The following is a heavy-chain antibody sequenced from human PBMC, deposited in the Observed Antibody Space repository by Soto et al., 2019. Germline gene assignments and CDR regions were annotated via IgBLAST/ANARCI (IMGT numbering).Heavy chain of an antibody. J-gene: IGHJ4*02. CDR3: ARIAAAGYYFDY. Sequence: SETLSLTCTVSGGSISSYYWSWMRQPPGKGLEWIGYIYYSGSTNYNPSLKSRVTISVDTSKNQFSLKLSSVTAADTAVYYCARIAAAGYYFDYWGQGTLVTVSS. D-gene: IGHD6-13*01. CDR1: GGSISSYY. CDR2: IYYSGST. V-gene: IGHV4-59*01.